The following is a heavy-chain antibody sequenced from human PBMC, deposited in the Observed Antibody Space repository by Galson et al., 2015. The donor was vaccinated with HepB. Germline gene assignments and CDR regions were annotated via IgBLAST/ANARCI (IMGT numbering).Heavy chain of an antibody. Sequence: SVKVSCKASGYTFTSNGISWVRQAPGQGLEWMGWISAYNGNTNYAQKFKDRVTMTTDTSTSTAYMNLRSLRSDDTAVYYCARPPEKKVWFGEGLYYGMDVWGQGTTVTVSS. CDR1: GYTFTSNG. D-gene: IGHD3-10*01. J-gene: IGHJ6*02. CDR3: ARPPEKKVWFGEGLYYGMDV. CDR2: ISAYNGNT. V-gene: IGHV1-18*04.